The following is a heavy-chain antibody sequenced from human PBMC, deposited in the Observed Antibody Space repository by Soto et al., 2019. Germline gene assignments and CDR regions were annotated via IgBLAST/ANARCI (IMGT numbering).Heavy chain of an antibody. CDR2: INHSGST. CDR3: ARGRSPEYSSSSGYYYMDV. V-gene: IGHV4-34*01. Sequence: SETLSLTCAVYGGSFSGYYWSWIRQPPGKGLEWIGEINHSGSTNYNPSLKSRVTISVDTSKNQFSLKLSSVTAADTAVYYCARGRSPEYSSSSGYYYMDVWGKGTTVTVSS. CDR1: GGSFSGYY. D-gene: IGHD6-6*01. J-gene: IGHJ6*03.